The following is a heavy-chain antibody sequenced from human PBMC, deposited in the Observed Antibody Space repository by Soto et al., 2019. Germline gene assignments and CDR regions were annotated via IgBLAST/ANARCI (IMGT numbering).Heavy chain of an antibody. V-gene: IGHV4-4*07. Sequence: SETLSLTCTVSGASISGYYWSWIRKSAGKGLEWIGRIYYSGSTNYNPSLTSRVTISVDTSKNQFSLKLSSVTAADTAVYYCARGGRSSWYLGWFDPWGQGTLVTVSS. CDR1: GASISGYY. CDR3: ARGGRSSWYLGWFDP. D-gene: IGHD6-13*01. J-gene: IGHJ5*02. CDR2: IYYSGST.